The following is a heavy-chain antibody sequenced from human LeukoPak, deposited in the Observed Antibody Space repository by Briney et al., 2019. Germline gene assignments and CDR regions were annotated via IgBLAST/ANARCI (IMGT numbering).Heavy chain of an antibody. J-gene: IGHJ4*02. CDR2: NSSSSSYI. D-gene: IGHD6-19*01. Sequence: PGGSLRLSCAASGFTFSSYSMNWVRQAPGKGLEWVSSNSSSSSYIYYADSVKGRFTISRDNAKNSLYLQMNSLRAEDTAVYYCATAGAVAGRDGTNWGQGTLVTVSS. V-gene: IGHV3-21*01. CDR3: ATAGAVAGRDGTN. CDR1: GFTFSSYS.